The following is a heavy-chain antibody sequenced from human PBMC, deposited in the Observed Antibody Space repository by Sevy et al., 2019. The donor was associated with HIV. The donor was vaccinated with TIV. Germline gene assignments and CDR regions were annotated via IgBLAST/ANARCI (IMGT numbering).Heavy chain of an antibody. D-gene: IGHD3-16*02. J-gene: IGHJ4*02. CDR2: IYYSGST. V-gene: IGHV4-39*01. Sequence: TLSLTCTVSGGSISSSTYYWGWIRQPPGKGLEWIGNIYYSGSTYYNPSLRSRVTISVDTSNNQFSLRLSSVNAAETGVYFCARQVAARNMITSGGVIVPWSRGTYLSDSWGQGTPVTVSS. CDR3: ARQVAARNMITSGGVIVPWSRGTYLSDS. CDR1: GGSISSSTYY.